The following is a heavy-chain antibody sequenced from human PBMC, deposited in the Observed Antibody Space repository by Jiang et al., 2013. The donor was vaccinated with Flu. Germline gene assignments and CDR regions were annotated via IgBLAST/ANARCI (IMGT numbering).Heavy chain of an antibody. D-gene: IGHD1-20*01. J-gene: IGHJ3*02. V-gene: IGHV1-46*01. CDR3: ARGGTEYDWNDNPFDI. CDR1: EYTFTTFH. Sequence: SGAEVKKPGASVRVSCKSSEYTFTTFHIHWVRQAPGQGLEWMGIINPSGGSTTYAQKFQGRVTMTTDTSTSTVYMELRSLRSEDTAVYYCARGGTEYDWNDNPFDIWGQGTMVTVSS. CDR2: INPSGGST.